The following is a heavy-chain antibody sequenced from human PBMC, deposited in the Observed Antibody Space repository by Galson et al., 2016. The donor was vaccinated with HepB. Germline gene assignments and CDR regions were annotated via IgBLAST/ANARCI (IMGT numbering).Heavy chain of an antibody. CDR3: ARDRIKVVPPVIDWFDP. V-gene: IGHV1-18*04. CDR1: GYTFTSYG. CDR2: IATYNGDT. D-gene: IGHD2-2*01. J-gene: IGHJ5*02. Sequence: SVKVSCKASGYTFTSYGISWVRQAPGQGLEWMGWIATYNGDTNYAQKFQGRLTMTTDTSTTTAYMELRSLRFDDTAVYYRARDRIKVVPPVIDWFDPWGQGTLVTVSS.